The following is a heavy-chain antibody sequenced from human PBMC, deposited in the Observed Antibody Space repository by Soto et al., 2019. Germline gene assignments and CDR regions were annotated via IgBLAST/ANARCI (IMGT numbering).Heavy chain of an antibody. CDR3: SRFAARPPFEY. V-gene: IGHV4-39*01. CDR1: GGSINSSYY. D-gene: IGHD6-6*01. CDR2: IYYSGTT. Sequence: SETLSLTCIVSGGSINSSYYWGWIRQPPGKAPEWIGSIYYSGTTYYNPSLKSRVTISVDSSRNQFSLKMTSATAPDTAVYYCSRFAARPPFEYWGQGLLVTVST. J-gene: IGHJ4*02.